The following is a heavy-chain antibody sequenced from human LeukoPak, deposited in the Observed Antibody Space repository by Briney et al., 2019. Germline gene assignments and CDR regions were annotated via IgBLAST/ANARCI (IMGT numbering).Heavy chain of an antibody. CDR3: ANSYDFWSGYHEEEYFQH. CDR2: ISGSGGST. CDR1: GPTFSSYA. D-gene: IGHD3-3*01. V-gene: IGHV3-23*01. Sequence: GGSLSLSCAASGPTFSSYAMSWVRQPPGRWLEWDSAISGSGGSTYYADTVKGRFTISRDNSKNTLYLQMNSLRAEDTAVYYCANSYDFWSGYHEEEYFQHWGQGTLVTVSS. J-gene: IGHJ1*01.